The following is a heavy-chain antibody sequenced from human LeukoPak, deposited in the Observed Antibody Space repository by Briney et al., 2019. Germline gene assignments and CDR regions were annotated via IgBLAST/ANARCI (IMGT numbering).Heavy chain of an antibody. CDR2: INHSGST. J-gene: IGHJ4*02. Sequence: SETLSLTCAVYGGSFSGYYWSWIRQPPGKGLEWIGEINHSGSTNYNPSLKSRVTISVVTSKNQFSLKLSSVTAADTAVYYCARGKWLRSSFDYWGQGTLVTVSS. V-gene: IGHV4-34*01. CDR3: ARGKWLRSSFDY. CDR1: GGSFSGYY. D-gene: IGHD5-12*01.